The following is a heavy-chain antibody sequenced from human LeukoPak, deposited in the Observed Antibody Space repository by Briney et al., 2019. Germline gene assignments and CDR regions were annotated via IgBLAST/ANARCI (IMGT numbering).Heavy chain of an antibody. D-gene: IGHD4-23*01. V-gene: IGHV1-69*04. CDR3: ARDSSVGISPTS. J-gene: IGHJ4*02. Sequence: SVKVSCKASGGTFSSYAISWVRQAPGQGLEWIGRIIPILGIANYAQKFQGRVTITADKSTSTAYMELSSQRSEDTAVYYCARDSSVGISPTSWGQGTLVTVSS. CDR1: GGTFSSYA. CDR2: IIPILGIA.